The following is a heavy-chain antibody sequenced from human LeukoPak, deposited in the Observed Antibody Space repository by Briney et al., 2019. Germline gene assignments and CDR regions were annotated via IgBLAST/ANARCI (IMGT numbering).Heavy chain of an antibody. CDR1: GFTFSSFN. CDR3: ARYNSGWNDY. CDR2: VSSTSSLI. J-gene: IGHJ4*02. Sequence: GGSLRLSCAASGFTFSSFNMNWVRQAPGKGLEWVPSVSSTSSLIWYADSLKGRFTISRDNAKNSLYLQMDSLRAEDTAIYYCARYNSGWNDYWGQGTLVTVSS. V-gene: IGHV3-21*01. D-gene: IGHD6-19*01.